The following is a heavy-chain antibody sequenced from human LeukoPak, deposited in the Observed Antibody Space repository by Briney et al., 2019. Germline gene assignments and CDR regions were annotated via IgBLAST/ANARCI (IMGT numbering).Heavy chain of an antibody. CDR3: AKGRGAEEVIAIDY. CDR1: GFTFSSYG. Sequence: GGSLRLSCAASGFTFSSYGMHWVRQAPGKGLEWVAVISYDGSNKYYTDSVKGRFTNSRDNSRYTLYLQMNSLRAEDTAVYYCAKGRGAEEVIAIDYWGQGTLVTVSS. CDR2: ISYDGSNK. V-gene: IGHV3-30*18. D-gene: IGHD3-16*02. J-gene: IGHJ4*02.